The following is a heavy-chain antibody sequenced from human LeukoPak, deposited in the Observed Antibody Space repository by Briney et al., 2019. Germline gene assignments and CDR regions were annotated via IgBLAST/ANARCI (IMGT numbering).Heavy chain of an antibody. CDR1: GGSFSGYY. CDR3: ASGPRFDY. J-gene: IGHJ4*02. CDR2: INHGGST. Sequence: PSETLSLTCAVYGGSFSGYYWSWIRQPPGKGLEWIGEINHGGSTNYNPSLKSRVTISVDTSKNQFSLKLSSVTAADTAVYYCASGPRFDYWGQGTLVTVSS. V-gene: IGHV4-34*01.